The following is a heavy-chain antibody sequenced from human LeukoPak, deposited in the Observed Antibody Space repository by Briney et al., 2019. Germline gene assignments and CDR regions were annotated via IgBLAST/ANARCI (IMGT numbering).Heavy chain of an antibody. D-gene: IGHD3-10*01. CDR2: IYYSGST. Sequence: SETLSLTCTVSGGSISSSSYYWGWIRQPPGKGLEWIGSIYYSGSTYYNPSLKSRVTISVDKAKIQVSLSLSSVTAADTAVYYCARSPYGSGSYPPSYTQYYGLDVWGQGTTVTVSS. J-gene: IGHJ6*02. CDR3: ARSPYGSGSYPPSYTQYYGLDV. V-gene: IGHV4-39*07. CDR1: GGSISSSSYY.